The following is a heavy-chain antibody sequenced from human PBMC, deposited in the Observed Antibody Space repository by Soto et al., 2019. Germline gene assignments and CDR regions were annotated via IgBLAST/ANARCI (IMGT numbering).Heavy chain of an antibody. D-gene: IGHD4-4*01. J-gene: IGHJ4*02. CDR3: AKGGESDYSNYYS. CDR1: GFTFSSYA. V-gene: IGHV3-23*01. CDR2: ITGGGGYT. Sequence: GGSLRLSCAASGFTFSSYALSWVRQAPGKGLEWVSVITGGGGYTNYADAVKGRFTISRDNSKNTVYLRMNSLRAEDTALYYCAKGGESDYSNYYSWGQGALVTVSS.